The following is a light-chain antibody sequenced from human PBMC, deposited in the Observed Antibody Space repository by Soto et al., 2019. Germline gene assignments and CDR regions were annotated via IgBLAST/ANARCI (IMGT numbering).Light chain of an antibody. Sequence: DIRMTQSPSSLSASVGDRVTITCRASQSISSYLNWYQQKPGKAPKLLIYAASTLQSGVPSSFSGSGSGTEFTLTISRLQPEDFATYYCQKLNSYPITFGQGTRLEIK. CDR2: AAS. V-gene: IGKV1-9*01. CDR3: QKLNSYPIT. J-gene: IGKJ5*01. CDR1: QSISSY.